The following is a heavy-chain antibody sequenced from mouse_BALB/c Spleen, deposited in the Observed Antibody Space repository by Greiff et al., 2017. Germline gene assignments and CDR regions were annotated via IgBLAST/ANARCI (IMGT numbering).Heavy chain of an antibody. Sequence: EVKLEESGGGLVKPGGSLKLSCAASGFTFSSYAMSWVRQTPEKRLEWVASISSGGSTYYPDSVKGRFTISRDNARNILYLQMSSLRSEDTAMYYCARAYYGNFFFDYWGQGTTLTVSS. V-gene: IGHV5-6-5*01. CDR1: GFTFSSYA. J-gene: IGHJ2*01. CDR3: ARAYYGNFFFDY. CDR2: ISSGGST. D-gene: IGHD2-10*01.